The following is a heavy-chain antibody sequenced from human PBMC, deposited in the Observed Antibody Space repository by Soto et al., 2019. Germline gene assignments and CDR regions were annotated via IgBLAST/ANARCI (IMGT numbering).Heavy chain of an antibody. CDR1: GYIFTNYG. D-gene: IGHD3-10*01. CDR2: IGPCIDNT. Sequence: ASVKVSCKASGYIFTNYGINWLRQAPGQGXGWLGWIGPCIDNTNSSQKFQGRVTITTDTSTSTVYMELRSLTSDDTAVYYCAKGAFGYGPESAYNIPFDYWGQGTLVPVSS. CDR3: AKGAFGYGPESAYNIPFDY. J-gene: IGHJ4*02. V-gene: IGHV1-18*04.